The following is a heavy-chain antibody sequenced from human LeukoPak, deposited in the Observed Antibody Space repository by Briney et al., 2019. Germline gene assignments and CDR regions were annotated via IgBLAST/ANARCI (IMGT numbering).Heavy chain of an antibody. CDR2: INPNSGDT. CDR3: ARDRAFRTYTGRWAY. D-gene: IGHD3-16*01. V-gene: IGHV1-2*02. Sequence: ASVKVSCKASGYTFTDYYMHWVRQAPGQGLEWMGWINPNSGDTNYAQKFQGRVTMTRDTSISTAYMELSRLRSDDTAMYYCARDRAFRTYTGRWAYRGQGTLVTVSS. J-gene: IGHJ4*02. CDR1: GYTFTDYY.